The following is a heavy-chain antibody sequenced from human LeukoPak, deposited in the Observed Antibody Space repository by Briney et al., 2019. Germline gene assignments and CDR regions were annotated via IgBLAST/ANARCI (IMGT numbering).Heavy chain of an antibody. J-gene: IGHJ4*02. V-gene: IGHV3-21*01. D-gene: IGHD1-1*01. CDR1: GFTFSSDS. CDR2: ISSSSSYI. Sequence: GGSLRLSCAASGFTFSSDSMNWVRQAPRKGLEWVSSISSSSSYIYYADSAKGRFTISRDNAKNSLYLQMNSLRAEDTAVYYCARDSLDGGATDYWGQGTLVTVSS. CDR3: ARDSLDGGATDY.